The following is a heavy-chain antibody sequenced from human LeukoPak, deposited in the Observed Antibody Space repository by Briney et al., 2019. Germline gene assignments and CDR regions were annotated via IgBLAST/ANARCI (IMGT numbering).Heavy chain of an antibody. Sequence: ASVKVSCKVPGYTLTELSMHWVRQAPGKGLERMGGFDPEDGETIYAQKFQGRVTMTEDTSTDTAYMELSSLRSEDTAVYYCATVHCSSTSCYWGSYYFWGQGTLVTVSS. CDR3: ATVHCSSTSCYWGSYYF. CDR1: GYTLTELS. V-gene: IGHV1-24*01. D-gene: IGHD2-2*01. J-gene: IGHJ4*02. CDR2: FDPEDGET.